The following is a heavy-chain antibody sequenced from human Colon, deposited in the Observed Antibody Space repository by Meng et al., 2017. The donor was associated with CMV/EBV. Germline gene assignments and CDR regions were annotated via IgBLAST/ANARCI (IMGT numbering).Heavy chain of an antibody. D-gene: IGHD5-24*01. CDR2: VRQSGSP. V-gene: IGHV4-30-2*06. CDR1: GASISDGSYS. Sequence: SGASISDGSYSWTWIRQSPGKGLEWIVYVRQSGSPYYNPSLKSRVTMSLDKSKNQFSLHLSSVTAADTAVYYCTRDHGDVFNDYYFQHWGQGILVTVSS. CDR3: TRDHGDVFNDYYFQH. J-gene: IGHJ4*02.